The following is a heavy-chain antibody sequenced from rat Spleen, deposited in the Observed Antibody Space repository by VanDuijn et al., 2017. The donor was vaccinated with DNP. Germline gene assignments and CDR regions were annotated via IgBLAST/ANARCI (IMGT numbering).Heavy chain of an antibody. CDR2: IIYDGSSA. Sequence: EVQLVESGGGLVLPGHSLRLSCAASGFIFSDYAMAWVRQSPKMGLEWVATIIYDGSSAFYRDSVTGRFTISRDFAKTTLYLQMDSLRSEDSATYYCTTRGIYGGYDYWGQGVMVTVSS. J-gene: IGHJ2*01. CDR1: GFIFSDYA. V-gene: IGHV5S10*01. CDR3: TTRGIYGGYDY. D-gene: IGHD1-11*01.